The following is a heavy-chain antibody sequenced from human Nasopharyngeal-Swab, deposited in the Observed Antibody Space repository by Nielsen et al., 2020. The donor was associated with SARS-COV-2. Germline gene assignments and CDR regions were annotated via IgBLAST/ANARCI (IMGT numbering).Heavy chain of an antibody. J-gene: IGHJ4*02. CDR3: ARGIYDSRAH. CDR2: ISYDGSNK. CDR1: GFTFSSYG. V-gene: IGHV3-30*03. Sequence: GGSLRLSCAASGFTFSSYGMHWVRQAPGKGLEWVAVISYDGSNKYYADSVKGRFTISRDIAKSSLYLQMNSLRDDDTAVYHCARGIYDSRAHWGQGTLVTVSS. D-gene: IGHD5/OR15-5a*01.